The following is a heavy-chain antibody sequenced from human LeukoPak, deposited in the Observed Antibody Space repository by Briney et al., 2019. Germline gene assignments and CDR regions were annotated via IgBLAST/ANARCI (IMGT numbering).Heavy chain of an antibody. Sequence: GSLRLSCAASGFTFSAYWMSWVRQAPGKGLEWVANIKQDGSDKYYVDSVKGRFTISRDNAKNSVYLQMNSLRAEDTAVYYCARGYWGLAYWGQGTLVTVSS. CDR2: IKQDGSDK. D-gene: IGHD7-27*01. V-gene: IGHV3-7*01. CDR3: ARGYWGLAY. CDR1: GFTFSAYW. J-gene: IGHJ4*02.